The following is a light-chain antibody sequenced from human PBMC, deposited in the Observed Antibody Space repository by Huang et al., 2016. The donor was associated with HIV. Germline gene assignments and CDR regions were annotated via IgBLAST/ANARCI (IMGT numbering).Light chain of an antibody. CDR2: ATS. Sequence: DIQMTQSPSSLSASVGDRVTITCRASQSIREYLNWYQQKPGKAPNILIFATSGLRSGVPSRFSGSGSVTHFTLTINNLQREDFATDFCQQTYSLPRTFGQGTRLEIK. CDR3: QQTYSLPRT. CDR1: QSIREY. J-gene: IGKJ2*01. V-gene: IGKV1-39*01.